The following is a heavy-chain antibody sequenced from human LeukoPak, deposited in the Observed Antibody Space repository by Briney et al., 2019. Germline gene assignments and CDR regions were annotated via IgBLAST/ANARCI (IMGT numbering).Heavy chain of an antibody. V-gene: IGHV3-23*01. CDR3: ATGAGSKPFDY. D-gene: IGHD1-26*01. CDR1: GFTFSSYS. CDR2: LNGDGGIT. J-gene: IGHJ4*02. Sequence: GGSLRLSCAASGFTFSSYSMSWVRQAPGKGLEWVSSLNGDGGITFYADSVKGRFTVSRDNSKNTLYLQMNSLRAEDTAVYYCATGAGSKPFDYWGQGTLVTVSS.